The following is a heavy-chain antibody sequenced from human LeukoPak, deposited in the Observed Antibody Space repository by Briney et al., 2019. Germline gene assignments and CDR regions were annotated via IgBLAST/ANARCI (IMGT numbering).Heavy chain of an antibody. D-gene: IGHD3-10*01. CDR1: GGSISSGDYY. V-gene: IGHV4-30-4*01. Sequence: SETLSLTCTVSGGSISSGDYYWSWIRQPPGKGLEWIGYIYYSGSTYYNPSLKSRVTISVDTSKNLFSLKLSSVTAADTAVYYCARVYGSGRYYYYGMDVWGKGTTVTVSS. J-gene: IGHJ6*04. CDR2: IYYSGST. CDR3: ARVYGSGRYYYYGMDV.